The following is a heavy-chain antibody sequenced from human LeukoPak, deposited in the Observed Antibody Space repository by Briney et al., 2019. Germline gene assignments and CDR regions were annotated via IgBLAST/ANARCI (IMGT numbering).Heavy chain of an antibody. CDR1: GFTFSTYA. CDR2: ISGSDGGT. Sequence: GGSLRLSCAASGFTFSTYAMSWVRQDPGKGLEWVSAISGSDGGTYYADSVKGRFTISRDNSKNTLYLQMNSLRAEDTAVYYCAKGRQGSCCGIICYSFDNWGQGTLVTVSS. D-gene: IGHD2-15*01. V-gene: IGHV3-23*01. J-gene: IGHJ4*02. CDR3: AKGRQGSCCGIICYSFDN.